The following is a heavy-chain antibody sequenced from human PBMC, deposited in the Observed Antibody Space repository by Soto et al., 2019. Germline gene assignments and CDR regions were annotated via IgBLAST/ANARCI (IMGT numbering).Heavy chain of an antibody. J-gene: IGHJ4*02. CDR3: ARNLIGRGLLRPFDY. D-gene: IGHD4-17*01. CDR2: IIPIFGTA. V-gene: IGHV1-69*01. Sequence: QVQLVQSGAEVKKPGSSVKVSCKASGDTFSSYAISWVRQAPGQGLEWMGGIIPIFGTANYAQKFQGRVTITADESTSTAYMELSSLRSEDTAVSYCARNLIGRGLLRPFDYCGQGTLVTVSS. CDR1: GDTFSSYA.